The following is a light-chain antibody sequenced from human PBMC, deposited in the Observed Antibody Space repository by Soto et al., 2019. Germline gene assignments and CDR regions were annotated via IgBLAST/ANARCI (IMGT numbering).Light chain of an antibody. CDR2: GAA. CDR3: QQYGSSGT. Sequence: EIVMTQSPATLSVSPGERATLSCRASQSVFSSLAWYQQKPGQAPMLHIYGAATRATGIPARFSGSGSGTDFTLTISRLEPEDFAVYYCQQYGSSGTFGQGTKVDIK. J-gene: IGKJ1*01. CDR1: QSVFSS. V-gene: IGKV3-15*01.